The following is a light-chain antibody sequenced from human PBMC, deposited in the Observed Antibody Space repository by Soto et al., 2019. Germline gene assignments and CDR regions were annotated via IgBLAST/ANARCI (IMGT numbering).Light chain of an antibody. V-gene: IGKV3-11*01. Sequence: EIVLTQSPATLSLSPGERATLSCRASQSVSTYLAWFQQKPGQAPRLLIYDASTRATGIPARFSGSGSGTDFPLTISMLEPEDFAIYYCQQRHSWVTFGQGTRLEIK. CDR2: DAS. J-gene: IGKJ5*01. CDR3: QQRHSWVT. CDR1: QSVSTY.